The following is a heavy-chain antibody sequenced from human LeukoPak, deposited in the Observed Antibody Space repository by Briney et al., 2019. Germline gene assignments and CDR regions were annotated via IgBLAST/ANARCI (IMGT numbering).Heavy chain of an antibody. D-gene: IGHD3-3*01. J-gene: IGHJ4*02. CDR2: TYYRSKWST. Sequence: SQTLSLTCAISGDSVSSNSAAWNWIRLSPSGGLEWLGRTYYRSKWSTDYAVSVKSRITINPDTSKNQFSLQLNSVTPEDTAVYYCARLENWAFDYWGQGALITVSS. CDR1: GDSVSSNSAA. CDR3: ARLENWAFDY. V-gene: IGHV6-1*01.